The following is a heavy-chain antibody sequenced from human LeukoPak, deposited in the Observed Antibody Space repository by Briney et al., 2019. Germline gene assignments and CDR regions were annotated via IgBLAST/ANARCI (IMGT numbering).Heavy chain of an antibody. CDR3: ARAPGDAFDI. CDR2: IYYSGST. V-gene: IGHV4-59*01. Sequence: KGLEWIGYIYYSGSTNYNPSLKSRVTISVDTSKNQFSLKLSSVTAADTAVYYCARAPGDAFDIWGQGTMVTVSS. J-gene: IGHJ3*02.